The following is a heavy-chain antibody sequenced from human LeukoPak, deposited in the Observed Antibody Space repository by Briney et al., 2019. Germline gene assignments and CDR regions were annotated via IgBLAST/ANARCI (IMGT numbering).Heavy chain of an antibody. J-gene: IGHJ4*02. CDR2: INTNTGNP. CDR1: GYTFTSYA. V-gene: IGHV7-4-1*02. CDR3: ARGPDYYDSSGVWAFDY. D-gene: IGHD3-22*01. Sequence: RASVKVSCKASGYTFTSYAMNWVRQAPGQGLEWMGWINTNTGNPTYAQGFTGRFVFSLDTSVSTAYLQISSLKAEDTAVYYCARGPDYYDSSGVWAFDYWGQGTLVTVSS.